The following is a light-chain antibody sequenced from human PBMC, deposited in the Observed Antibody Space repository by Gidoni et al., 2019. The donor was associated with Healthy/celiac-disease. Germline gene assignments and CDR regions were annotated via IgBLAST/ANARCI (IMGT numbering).Light chain of an antibody. V-gene: IGKV1D-8*01. CDR2: AAS. CDR1: QCISSY. Sequence: VIWMTQSPSLLSASTGDRVTISCRMSQCISSYLALYQQKPGKAPELLIYAASTFQSGVPSMFSSSGSWPDFTLTISCLQSDYFATYYCQQYYSFPLTFGGGTKVEIK. J-gene: IGKJ4*01. CDR3: QQYYSFPLT.